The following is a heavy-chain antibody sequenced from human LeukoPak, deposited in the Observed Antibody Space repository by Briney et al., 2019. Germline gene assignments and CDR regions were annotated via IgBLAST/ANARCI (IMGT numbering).Heavy chain of an antibody. D-gene: IGHD4-17*01. CDR3: ARVSKPIRVYGDYYP. J-gene: IGHJ5*02. Sequence: GGSLRLSCAASGFTFSSYWMSWVRQAPGKGLEWVANIKQDGSEKYYVDSVKGRFAISRDNAKNSLYLQMSSLRAEDTAVYYCARVSKPIRVYGDYYPWGQGTLVTVSS. CDR1: GFTFSSYW. CDR2: IKQDGSEK. V-gene: IGHV3-7*01.